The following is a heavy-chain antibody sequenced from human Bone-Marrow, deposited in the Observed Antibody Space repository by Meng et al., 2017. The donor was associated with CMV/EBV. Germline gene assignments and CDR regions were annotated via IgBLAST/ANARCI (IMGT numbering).Heavy chain of an antibody. J-gene: IGHJ4*02. CDR1: GFTSSRYG. D-gene: IGHD4-17*01. CDR3: AKGGHGDYADY. CDR2: IWSDGSNK. V-gene: IGHV3-33*06. Sequence: YCAASGFTSSRYGMHWVREAPGKGLEWVDLIWSDGSNKYCADSVKGRFTNSRDNSKNTLYLQMNSLRVGDTAVYYCAKGGHGDYADYWGQGTLVTVSS.